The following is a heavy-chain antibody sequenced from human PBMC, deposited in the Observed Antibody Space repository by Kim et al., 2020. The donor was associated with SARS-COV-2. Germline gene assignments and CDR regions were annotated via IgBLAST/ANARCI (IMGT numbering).Heavy chain of an antibody. Sequence: GGSLRLSCTTSGFNFRDYGVTWVRQAPGKGLEWVAFIRGKFYGELTDYAASVRGRFTISRDDSSSTAYLQMNRLQSEDTAVYFCARNPHPHCSGFSCPADYWGQGALVTVSS. CDR1: GFNFRDYG. CDR3: ARNPHPHCSGFSCPADY. J-gene: IGHJ4*02. CDR2: IRGKFYGELT. D-gene: IGHD2-15*01. V-gene: IGHV3-49*04.